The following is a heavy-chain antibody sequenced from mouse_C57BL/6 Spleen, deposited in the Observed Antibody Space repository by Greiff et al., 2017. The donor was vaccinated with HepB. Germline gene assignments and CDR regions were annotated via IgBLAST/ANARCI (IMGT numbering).Heavy chain of an antibody. Sequence: QVQLKESGAELVKPGASVKMSCKASGYTFTSYWITWVKQRPGQGLEWIGDIYPGSGSTNYNEKFKSKATLTVDTSSSTAYMQLSSLTSEDSAVYYCARQVYDGPWDYWGQGTSVTVSS. CDR2: IYPGSGST. D-gene: IGHD2-3*01. CDR3: ARQVYDGPWDY. V-gene: IGHV1-55*01. CDR1: GYTFTSYW. J-gene: IGHJ4*01.